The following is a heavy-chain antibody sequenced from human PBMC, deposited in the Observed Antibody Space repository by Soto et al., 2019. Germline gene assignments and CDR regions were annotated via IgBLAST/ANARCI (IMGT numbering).Heavy chain of an antibody. CDR3: AKVRLMTCVLTHIDH. D-gene: IGHD1-20*01. V-gene: IGHV3-23*01. CDR2: ISASAGFT. Sequence: EVQLLESGGGLVQRGGSLRLSCAAFGFTFSDYAMTWVRQAPGKGLEWVSVISASAGFTDYADSVKGRVTISRDNFIYTRYLQMNMSWVEDTGVYYGAKVRLMTCVLTHIDHWGRGAQVIVAS. CDR1: GFTFSDYA. J-gene: IGHJ5*02.